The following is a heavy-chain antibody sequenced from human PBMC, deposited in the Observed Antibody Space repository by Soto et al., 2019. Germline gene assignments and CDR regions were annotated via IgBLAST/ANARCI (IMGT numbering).Heavy chain of an antibody. D-gene: IGHD3-10*01. Sequence: SETLSLTCTVSGGSISSGGYYWSWIRQHPGKGLEWIGYIYYSGSTYYNPSLKSRVTISVDTSKNQFSLKPSSVTAADTAVYYCARDGDYYGSGSYPQGFRYFDYWGQGTLVTVSS. J-gene: IGHJ4*02. CDR3: ARDGDYYGSGSYPQGFRYFDY. V-gene: IGHV4-31*03. CDR1: GGSISSGGYY. CDR2: IYYSGST.